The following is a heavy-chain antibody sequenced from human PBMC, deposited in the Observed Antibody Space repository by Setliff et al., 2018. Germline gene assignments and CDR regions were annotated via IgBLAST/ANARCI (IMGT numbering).Heavy chain of an antibody. D-gene: IGHD3-16*01. J-gene: IGHJ4*02. Sequence: SVKVSCKTSGYPFVGYFIYWMRQAPGQGLEWVGWIDPKSGRTKYAVKFQGRVTMTRDTSSSTIYMEVNSLTSDDTAVYFCAKQGDLAFDYWGQGTQVTVSS. CDR3: AKQGDLAFDY. CDR1: GYPFVGYF. V-gene: IGHV1-2*02. CDR2: IDPKSGRT.